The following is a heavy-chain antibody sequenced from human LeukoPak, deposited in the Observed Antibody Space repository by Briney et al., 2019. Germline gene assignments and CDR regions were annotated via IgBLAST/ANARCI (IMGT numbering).Heavy chain of an antibody. CDR3: ASRHDSGPY. CDR2: VYHTGST. CDR1: GGSISSPNW. D-gene: IGHD4-17*01. V-gene: IGHV4-4*02. Sequence: SETLSLTCAVSGGSISSPNWWTWVRQPPGKGLEWIGEVYHTGSTNFNPSLKSRVTISVDKSNNQFSLKLTSVTAADTAVYYCASRHDSGPYWGQGTLVTVSS. J-gene: IGHJ4*02.